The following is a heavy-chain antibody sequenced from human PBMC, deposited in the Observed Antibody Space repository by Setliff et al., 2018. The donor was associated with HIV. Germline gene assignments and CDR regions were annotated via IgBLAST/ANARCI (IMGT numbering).Heavy chain of an antibody. D-gene: IGHD4-17*01. CDR2: ISYDGSRT. J-gene: IGHJ4*02. V-gene: IGHV3-30*07. CDR3: TKGVQRLRPYYFDS. CDR1: GFTFRTFA. Sequence: PGGSLRLSCVASGFTFRTFAMNWVRQAPGKGLEWVSVISYDGSRTSYADSVKGRFTISRDNSKNTLYLQMNSLRVEDTAIYYCTKGVQRLRPYYFDSWGQGTLVTVSS.